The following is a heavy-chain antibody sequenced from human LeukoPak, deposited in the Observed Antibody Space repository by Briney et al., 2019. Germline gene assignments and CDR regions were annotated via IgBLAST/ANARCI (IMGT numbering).Heavy chain of an antibody. Sequence: PGGSLRLSCAASGFSFRSYAMIWVRQAPGKGLEWVSNISGSGAVTYYADSVKGRCTVSRDNSKSMHFLQLSSLRAEDTAVYFCAKGHDYGDYDLDHWGQGTLVTVSS. CDR3: AKGHDYGDYDLDH. CDR2: ISGSGAVT. CDR1: GFSFRSYA. V-gene: IGHV3-23*01. D-gene: IGHD4-17*01. J-gene: IGHJ4*02.